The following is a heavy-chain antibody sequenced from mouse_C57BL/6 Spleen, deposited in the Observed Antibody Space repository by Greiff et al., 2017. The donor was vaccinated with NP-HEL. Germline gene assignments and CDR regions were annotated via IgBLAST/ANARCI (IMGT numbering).Heavy chain of an antibody. D-gene: IGHD2-5*01. CDR1: GYTFTDYN. J-gene: IGHJ4*01. Sequence: VQLQQSGPELVKPGASVKMSCKASGYTFTDYNMHWVKQSHGKSLEWIGYINPNNGGTSYNQKFKGKATLTVNKSSSTAYMELRSLTSEDSAVYAGAIRAYYSNAYAMDYWGQGTSVTVSS. V-gene: IGHV1-22*01. CDR2: INPNNGGT. CDR3: AIRAYYSNAYAMDY.